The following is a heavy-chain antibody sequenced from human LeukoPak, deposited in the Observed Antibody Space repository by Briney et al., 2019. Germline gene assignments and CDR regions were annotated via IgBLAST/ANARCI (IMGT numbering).Heavy chain of an antibody. D-gene: IGHD1-26*01. Sequence: SETLSLTCAVYGGSFSGYYWSWIRQPPGKGLEWIGEINHSGSTNYNPSLKGRVTISVHTSKNQLSLNLSSVTAADTAVYYCARLDNGSPLAIDYWGQGTLVTVSS. J-gene: IGHJ4*02. CDR3: ARLDNGSPLAIDY. CDR1: GGSFSGYY. V-gene: IGHV4-34*01. CDR2: INHSGST.